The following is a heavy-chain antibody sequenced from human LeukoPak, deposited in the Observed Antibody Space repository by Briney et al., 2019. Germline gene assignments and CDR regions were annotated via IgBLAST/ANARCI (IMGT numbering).Heavy chain of an antibody. CDR2: IKQDGGEK. J-gene: IGHJ4*02. D-gene: IGHD6-19*01. CDR1: GFTFSSYW. Sequence: GGSLRLSCAASGFTFSSYWMSWVRQAPGKGLEWVANIKQDGGEKYYVDSVKGRFTISRDNAKNSLYLQMNSLRAEDTAVYYCARDFPVAVAGTPFDYWGQGTLVTVSS. CDR3: ARDFPVAVAGTPFDY. V-gene: IGHV3-7*01.